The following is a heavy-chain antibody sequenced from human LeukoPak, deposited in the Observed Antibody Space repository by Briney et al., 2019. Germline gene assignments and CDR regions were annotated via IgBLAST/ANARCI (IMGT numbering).Heavy chain of an antibody. CDR3: ARERVVITTTVYFDY. J-gene: IGHJ4*02. D-gene: IGHD3-22*01. CDR2: IYTSGST. CDR1: GGSISSYY. V-gene: IGHV4-4*07. Sequence: SETLSLTCTVSGGSISSYYWSWIRQPAGKGLEWIGRIYTSGSTNYNPSLKSRVTISVDKSKNQFSLKLSSVTAADTAVYYCARERVVITTTVYFDYWGQGTLVTVSS.